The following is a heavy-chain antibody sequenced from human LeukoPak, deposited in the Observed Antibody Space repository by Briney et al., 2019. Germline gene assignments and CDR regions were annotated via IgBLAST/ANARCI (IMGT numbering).Heavy chain of an antibody. V-gene: IGHV3-21*01. Sequence: GGSLRLSCAASGFTFSSYSMTWVRQAPGKGLEWVSSISSSSSYIYYADSVKGRFTISRDNAKNSLYLQMNSLRAEDTAVYYCARGHCSSTSCYGYYYYGTDVWGQGTTVTVSS. CDR3: ARGHCSSTSCYGYYYYGTDV. CDR2: ISSSSSYI. J-gene: IGHJ6*02. D-gene: IGHD2-2*01. CDR1: GFTFSSYS.